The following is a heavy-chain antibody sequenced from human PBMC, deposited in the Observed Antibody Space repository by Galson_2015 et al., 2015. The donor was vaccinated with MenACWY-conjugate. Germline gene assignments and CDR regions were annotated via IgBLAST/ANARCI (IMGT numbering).Heavy chain of an antibody. V-gene: IGHV5-10-1*01. D-gene: IGHD6-13*01. CDR1: GYSFISYW. Sequence: QSGAEVKKPGESLRISCKGSGYSFISYWISWVRQMPGKGLEWMGRIDPGDSYTNYSPSFQGHVTISADKSISTAYLQWNSLKASDTAMYYCARLGYSSPPEEYYYMDVWGKGTTVTVSS. CDR3: ARLGYSSPPEEYYYMDV. J-gene: IGHJ6*03. CDR2: IDPGDSYT.